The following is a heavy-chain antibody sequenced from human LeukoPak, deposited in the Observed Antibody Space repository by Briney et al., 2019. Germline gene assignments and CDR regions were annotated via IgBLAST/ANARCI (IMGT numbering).Heavy chain of an antibody. V-gene: IGHV4-4*07. J-gene: IGHJ4*02. Sequence: SETLSLTCTVSGGSISSYYWSWIRQPAGKGLEWIGRIYTSGSTNYNPSLKSRVTMSVDTSKNQFSLKLSSVTAADTAVYYCASSAAVAGWMGYFDYWGQGTLVTVSS. CDR3: ASSAAVAGWMGYFDY. D-gene: IGHD6-19*01. CDR2: IYTSGST. CDR1: GGSISSYY.